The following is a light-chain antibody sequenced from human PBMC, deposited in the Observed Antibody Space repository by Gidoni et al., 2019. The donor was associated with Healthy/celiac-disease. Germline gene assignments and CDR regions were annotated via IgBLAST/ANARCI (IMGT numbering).Light chain of an antibody. CDR1: QSISSY. CDR3: QQSYSTPFDT. V-gene: IGKV1-39*01. J-gene: IGKJ2*01. CDR2: AAS. Sequence: DIQMTQSPSSLSASVGDRVTITCRASQSISSYLNWYQQKPGKAPKLLIYAASSLQSGVPSRFSGSGSGTDFTLTISSLQPEDFATYYCQQSYSTPFDTFXXXTKLEIK.